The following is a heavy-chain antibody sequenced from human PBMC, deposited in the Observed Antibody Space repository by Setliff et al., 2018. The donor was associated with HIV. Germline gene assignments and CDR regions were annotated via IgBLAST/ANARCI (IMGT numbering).Heavy chain of an antibody. Sequence: PSETLSLTCAVYGGSFSGYYWTWIRQPPGKGLEWIGEITHSGSTNCNPSLETRVTISVDTSKNQFSLKLSSVTAADTAVYYCAKGVAGLQYYYYYMDVWGKGTTVTVSS. CDR3: AKGVAGLQYYYYYMDV. CDR1: GGSFSGYY. V-gene: IGHV4-34*01. J-gene: IGHJ6*03. D-gene: IGHD6-19*01. CDR2: ITHSGST.